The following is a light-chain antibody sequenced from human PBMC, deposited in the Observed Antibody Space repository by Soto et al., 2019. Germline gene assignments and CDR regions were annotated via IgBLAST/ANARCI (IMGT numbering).Light chain of an antibody. J-gene: IGLJ1*01. CDR1: SSDFGSYKF. CDR2: ETS. V-gene: IGLV2-23*01. CDR3: FSFTSTNTHV. Sequence: QSVLTQPASVSGSPGQSGTISFTGTSSDFGSYKFVSWYQHHPGKVPKVIIYETSKRPSGVSDRFSGSKSGNTASLTISGLQAEDEADYYCFSFTSTNTHVFGSGTKVTVL.